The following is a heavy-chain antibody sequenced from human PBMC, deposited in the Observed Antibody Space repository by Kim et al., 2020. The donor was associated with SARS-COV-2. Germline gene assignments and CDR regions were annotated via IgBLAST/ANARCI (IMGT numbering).Heavy chain of an antibody. J-gene: IGHJ6*02. CDR2: IYSGGST. Sequence: GGSLRLSCAASGFTVSSNYMSWVRQAPGKGLEWVSVIYSGGSTYYADSVKGRFTISRDNSKNTLYLQMNSLRAEDTAVYYCARARRQREWWLQVLGYYGMDVWGQGTTVTVSS. D-gene: IGHD5-18*01. V-gene: IGHV3-66*01. CDR1: GFTVSSNY. CDR3: ARARRQREWWLQVLGYYGMDV.